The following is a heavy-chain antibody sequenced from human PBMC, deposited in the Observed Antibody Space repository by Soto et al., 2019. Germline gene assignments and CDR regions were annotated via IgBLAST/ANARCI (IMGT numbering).Heavy chain of an antibody. CDR3: ASPKLSGFWSGYYKGFGGDYYYDGMDV. J-gene: IGHJ6*02. Sequence: PGESLKISCKGSGYSFTSYWIGWVRQMPGKGLEWMGIIYPGDSDTRYSPSFQGQVTISADKSISTAYPQWSSLKASDTAMYYCASPKLSGFWSGYYKGFGGDYYYDGMDVWGQGTTVTVSS. CDR1: GYSFTSYW. CDR2: IYPGDSDT. V-gene: IGHV5-51*01. D-gene: IGHD3-3*01.